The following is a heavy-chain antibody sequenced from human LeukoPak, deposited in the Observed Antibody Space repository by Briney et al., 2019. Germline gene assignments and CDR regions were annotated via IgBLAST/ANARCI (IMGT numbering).Heavy chain of an antibody. V-gene: IGHV3-66*01. CDR1: GFTVSSNY. J-gene: IGHJ4*02. Sequence: GGSLRLSCAASGFTVSSNYMSWVRQAPGKGLEWVSVIYSGGSTYYADSVKGRFTISRDNSKNTLYLQMNSLRAEDTAVYYCARFLPTRTRGIAVAGLFDYWGQGTLVTVSS. D-gene: IGHD6-19*01. CDR3: ARFLPTRTRGIAVAGLFDY. CDR2: IYSGGST.